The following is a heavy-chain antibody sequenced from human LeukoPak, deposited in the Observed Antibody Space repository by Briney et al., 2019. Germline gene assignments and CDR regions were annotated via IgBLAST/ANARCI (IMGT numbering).Heavy chain of an antibody. V-gene: IGHV4-4*07. CDR1: GGSISSYY. D-gene: IGHD2-8*01. CDR2: IYTSGST. Sequence: SETLSLTCTVSGGSISSYYWSWIRQPAGKGLEWIGRIYTSGSTNYNPSLKSRVTISVDKSKNQFSLKLSSVTAADTAVYYCARVLVERGYYFDYWGHGTLVIVSS. CDR3: ARVLVERGYYFDY. J-gene: IGHJ4*01.